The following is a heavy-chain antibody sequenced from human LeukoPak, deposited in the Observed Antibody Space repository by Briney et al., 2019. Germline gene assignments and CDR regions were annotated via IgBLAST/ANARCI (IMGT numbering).Heavy chain of an antibody. CDR3: ARALWFPLDY. CDR1: GGSFSGYY. D-gene: IGHD2-21*01. V-gene: IGHV4-34*01. J-gene: IGHJ4*02. Sequence: SETLSLTCAVYGGSFSGYYWSWIRQPPGKGLEWIGEINHSGSTNYNPSLKGRVTISVDTSKNQFSLELSSVTAADTAVYYCARALWFPLDYWGQGTLVTVSS. CDR2: INHSGST.